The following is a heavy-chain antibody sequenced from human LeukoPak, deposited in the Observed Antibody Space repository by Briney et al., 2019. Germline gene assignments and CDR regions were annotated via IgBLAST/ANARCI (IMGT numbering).Heavy chain of an antibody. Sequence: PSETLSLTCTVSGGSISSYYWSWIRQPPGKGLEWIGYIYYSGGTNYNPSLKSRITISVDMSKNQFSLKLSSVTAADTAVYYCARVREDYYDTSGYFHCYFDYWGQGTLVTVSS. V-gene: IGHV4-59*01. CDR2: IYYSGGT. CDR1: GGSISSYY. CDR3: ARVREDYYDTSGYFHCYFDY. D-gene: IGHD3-22*01. J-gene: IGHJ4*02.